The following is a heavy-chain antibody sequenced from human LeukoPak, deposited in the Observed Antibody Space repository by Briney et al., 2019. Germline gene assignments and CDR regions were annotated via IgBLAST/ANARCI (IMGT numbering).Heavy chain of an antibody. CDR1: GFTFDDYG. J-gene: IGHJ3*02. V-gene: IGHV3-20*04. CDR3: ARDPRYGSGNYYKRNAFDI. Sequence: GSLRLSCAASGFTFDDYGMSWVRQAPGKGLEWVSDINWNGDSTSYADSVRGRFTISRDNAKNSLYLQMNSLRAEDTALYYCARDPRYGSGNYYKRNAFDIWGQGTMVTVSS. D-gene: IGHD3-10*01. CDR2: INWNGDST.